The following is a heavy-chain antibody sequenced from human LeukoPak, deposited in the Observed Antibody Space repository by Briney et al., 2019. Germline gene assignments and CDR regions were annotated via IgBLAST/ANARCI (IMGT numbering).Heavy chain of an antibody. J-gene: IGHJ4*02. CDR1: GFTFSSYA. Sequence: PGRSLRLSCAASGFTFSSYAMSWVRQAPGKGLEWVSAISGSGGSTCYADSVKGRFTISRDNSKNTLYLQMNSLRAEDTAVYYCAKDPADYYDILTGYYGDYWGQGTLVTVSS. CDR2: ISGSGGST. CDR3: AKDPADYYDILTGYYGDY. D-gene: IGHD3-9*01. V-gene: IGHV3-23*01.